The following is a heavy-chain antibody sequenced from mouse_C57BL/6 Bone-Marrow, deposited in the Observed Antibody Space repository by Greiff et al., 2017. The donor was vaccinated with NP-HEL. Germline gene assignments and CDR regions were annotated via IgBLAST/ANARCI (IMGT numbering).Heavy chain of an antibody. CDR3: ARDYYGSSSPY. J-gene: IGHJ2*01. CDR2: IHPNSGST. Sequence: VQLQQSGAELVKPGASVKLSCKASGYTFTSYWMHWVKQRPGQGLEWIGMIHPNSGSTNYNEKFKSKATLTVDKSSSTAYMQLSSLTSEDSAVYYCARDYYGSSSPYWGQGTTLTVSS. D-gene: IGHD1-1*01. V-gene: IGHV1-64*01. CDR1: GYTFTSYW.